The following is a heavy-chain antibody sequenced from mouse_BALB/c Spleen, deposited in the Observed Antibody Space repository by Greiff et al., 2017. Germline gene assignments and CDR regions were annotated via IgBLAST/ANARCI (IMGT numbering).Heavy chain of an antibody. D-gene: IGHD2-4*01. Sequence: EVQRVESGGGLVKPGGSLKLSCAASGFTFSSYAMSWVRQTPEKRLEWVATISSGGSYTYYPDSVKGRFTISRDNAKNTLYLQMSSLRSEDTAMYYCARHGSTMITALDYWGQGTTLTVSS. CDR2: ISSGGSYT. J-gene: IGHJ2*01. CDR1: GFTFSSYA. V-gene: IGHV5-9-3*01. CDR3: ARHGSTMITALDY.